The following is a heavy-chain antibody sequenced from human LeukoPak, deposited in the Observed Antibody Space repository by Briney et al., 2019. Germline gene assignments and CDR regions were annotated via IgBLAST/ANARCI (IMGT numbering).Heavy chain of an antibody. CDR3: VRVMLGSSKFVDR. V-gene: IGHV3-72*01. D-gene: IGHD1-26*01. Sequence: GGSLRHSCAGSGFTLSLFYIVWLGPGPGKRLEWVACLINNANSYSFEYAAYGKGRFTIARDDSKYSVYLQMNSLKSEDTADYYCVRVMLGSSKFVDRGGRGTLVAVSS. CDR2: LINNANSYSF. J-gene: IGHJ2*01. CDR1: GFTLSLFY.